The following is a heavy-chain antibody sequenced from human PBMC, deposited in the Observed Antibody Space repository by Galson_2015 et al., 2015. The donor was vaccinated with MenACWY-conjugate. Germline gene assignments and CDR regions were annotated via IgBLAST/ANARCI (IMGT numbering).Heavy chain of an antibody. CDR3: VRYCSSTSCYDSAEFDY. J-gene: IGHJ4*02. Sequence: VKVSCKASGGTFSSYAISWVRQAPGQGLEWMGGIIPIFGTANYAQKFQGRVTITADKSTSTAYMELSSLRSEDTAVYYCVRYCSSTSCYDSAEFDYWGQGTLVTVSS. V-gene: IGHV1-69*06. CDR2: IIPIFGTA. CDR1: GGTFSSYA. D-gene: IGHD2-2*01.